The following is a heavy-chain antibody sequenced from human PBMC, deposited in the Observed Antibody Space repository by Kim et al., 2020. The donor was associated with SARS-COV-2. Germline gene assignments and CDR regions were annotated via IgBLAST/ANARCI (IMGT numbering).Heavy chain of an antibody. Sequence: SETLSLTCTVSGGSISSSSYYWGWIRQPPGKGLEWIGSIYYSGSTYYNPSLKSRVTISVDTSKNQFSLKLSSVTAADTAVYYCARHGLRFPILPFDPWGQGTLVTVSS. CDR2: IYYSGST. D-gene: IGHD3-3*01. CDR1: GGSISSSSYY. CDR3: ARHGLRFPILPFDP. J-gene: IGHJ5*02. V-gene: IGHV4-39*01.